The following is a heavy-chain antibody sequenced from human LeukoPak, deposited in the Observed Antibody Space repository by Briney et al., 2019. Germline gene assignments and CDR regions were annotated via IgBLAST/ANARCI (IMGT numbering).Heavy chain of an antibody. J-gene: IGHJ4*02. CDR3: AKDGSSYCGGDCYSNGVDY. D-gene: IGHD2-21*02. Sequence: GGSLRLSCAAYGFTFDDFAMHWVRQAPGKGLEWVSGISWSSETIGYANSVKGRFTISRDKSKNTLYLQMNSLRAEDTAVYYCAKDGSSYCGGDCYSNGVDYWGQGTLVTVSS. CDR1: GFTFDDFA. CDR2: ISWSSETI. V-gene: IGHV3-9*01.